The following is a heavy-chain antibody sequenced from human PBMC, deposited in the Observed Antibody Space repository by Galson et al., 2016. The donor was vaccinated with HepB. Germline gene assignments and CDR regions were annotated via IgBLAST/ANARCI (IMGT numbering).Heavy chain of an antibody. V-gene: IGHV5-51*01. Sequence: QSGAEVKQPGESLEISCKGSGYTFSTYWIAWVRQVPGKGLEWMGIIYPGDSDTRYSPSFQGQVTISTDNSISTAFLQWSSLKASDTAMYYCARHPSSTLHPKQADYWGQGTLVTVTS. CDR3: ARHPSSTLHPKQADY. CDR1: GYTFSTYW. CDR2: IYPGDSDT. D-gene: IGHD1/OR15-1a*01. J-gene: IGHJ4*02.